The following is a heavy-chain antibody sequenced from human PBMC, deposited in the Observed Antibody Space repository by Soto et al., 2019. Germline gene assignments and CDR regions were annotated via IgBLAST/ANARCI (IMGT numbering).Heavy chain of an antibody. D-gene: IGHD3-10*01. CDR3: ARSPGGPMTPGDY. J-gene: IGHJ4*02. CDR1: GYTFTSYA. CDR2: INAGNGNT. V-gene: IGHV1-3*05. Sequence: QVQLVQSGAEEKKPGASVKVSCKASGYTFTSYAMHWVRQAPGQRLEWMGWINAGNGNTKYSQKFQGRVTITRDTSASTAYMELSSLRSQDTAVYYRARSPGGPMTPGDYWGQGTLVTVSS.